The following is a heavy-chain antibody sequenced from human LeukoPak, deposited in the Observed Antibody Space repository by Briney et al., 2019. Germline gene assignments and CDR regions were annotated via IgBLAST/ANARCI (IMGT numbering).Heavy chain of an antibody. CDR1: SGSFSSSSYY. CDR3: ARIDGGHHLSPFDY. D-gene: IGHD4-23*01. J-gene: IGHJ4*02. V-gene: IGHV4-39*01. CDR2: FYYSGST. Sequence: SETLSLTCTVSSGSFSSSSYYWGRIRQPPGKGLEWIGSFYYSGSTYYNPSLKSRVTISVDTSKNQFSLKLSSVTAADTAIYYCARIDGGHHLSPFDYWGQGTLVTVSS.